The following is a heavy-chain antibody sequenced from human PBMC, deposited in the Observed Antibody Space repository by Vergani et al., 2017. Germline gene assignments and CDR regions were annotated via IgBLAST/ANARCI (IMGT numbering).Heavy chain of an antibody. CDR2: IYYSGST. J-gene: IGHJ3*02. Sequence: QVQLQQWGAGLLKPSETLSLTCAVYGGSFSGYYWGWIRQPPGKGLEWIGSIYYSGSTYYNPSLKSRVTISVDTSKNQFSLKLSSVTAADTAVYYCARLMTDPAMVHDAFDIWAKGQWSPSLQ. CDR3: ARLMTDPAMVHDAFDI. D-gene: IGHD5-18*01. CDR1: GGSFSGYY. V-gene: IGHV4-34*01.